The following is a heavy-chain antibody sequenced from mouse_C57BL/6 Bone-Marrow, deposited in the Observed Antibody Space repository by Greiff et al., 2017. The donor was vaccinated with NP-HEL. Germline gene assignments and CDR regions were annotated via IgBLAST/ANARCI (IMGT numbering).Heavy chain of an antibody. Sequence: VQLQQSGAELARPGASVKLSCKASGYTFTSYGISWVKQRTGQGLEWIGEIYPRSGNTYYNEKFRGKATLTADKSSSTAYMELRSLTSEDSAVYFCARSKDDYDVAYWGQGTLVTVSA. CDR3: ARSKDDYDVAY. D-gene: IGHD2-4*01. V-gene: IGHV1-81*01. J-gene: IGHJ3*01. CDR1: GYTFTSYG. CDR2: IYPRSGNT.